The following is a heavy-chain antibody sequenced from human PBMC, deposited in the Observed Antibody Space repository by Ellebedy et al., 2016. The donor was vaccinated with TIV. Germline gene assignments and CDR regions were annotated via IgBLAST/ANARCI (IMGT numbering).Heavy chain of an antibody. Sequence: PGGSLRLSCKGSGYSFTTYWIGWVRQMPGKGLEWMGIIYPGDSDTKYSPSFQGQVIISADKSISTAYLQWSSLDASDTAMYYCARLIKEQHQSWFDPWGQGTLVTVSS. CDR2: IYPGDSDT. D-gene: IGHD6-13*01. CDR3: ARLIKEQHQSWFDP. J-gene: IGHJ5*02. V-gene: IGHV5-51*01. CDR1: GYSFTTYW.